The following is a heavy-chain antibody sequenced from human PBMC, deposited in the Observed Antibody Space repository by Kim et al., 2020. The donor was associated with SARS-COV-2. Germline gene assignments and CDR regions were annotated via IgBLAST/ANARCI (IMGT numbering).Heavy chain of an antibody. D-gene: IGHD3-16*01. V-gene: IGHV6-1*01. CDR1: GDSVSRNTAT. CDR2: TYYRSKWYN. J-gene: IGHJ6*02. Sequence: SQTLSLTCAISGDSVSRNTATWHWIRQSPSRGLEWLGRTYYRSKWYNDYAESVKSRITISPDTSKNQFSPQLNSVTPEDTAVYYCARRINPGGVVGGMDVWGQGTTVTVSS. CDR3: ARRINPGGVVGGMDV.